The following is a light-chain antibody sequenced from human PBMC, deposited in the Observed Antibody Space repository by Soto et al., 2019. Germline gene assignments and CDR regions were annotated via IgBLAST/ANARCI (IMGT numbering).Light chain of an antibody. CDR2: GNN. CDR1: SSNIGSNA. Sequence: QSVLTQPPSASGTPGQRVTISFSGTSSNIGSNAVNWYQQLPGTAPKLLIYGNNQRPSGVPDRFSASKSGTSASLAISGLQSEDEADYYCAAWDDSLNAYVVFGGGTKLTVL. CDR3: AAWDDSLNAYVV. J-gene: IGLJ2*01. V-gene: IGLV1-44*01.